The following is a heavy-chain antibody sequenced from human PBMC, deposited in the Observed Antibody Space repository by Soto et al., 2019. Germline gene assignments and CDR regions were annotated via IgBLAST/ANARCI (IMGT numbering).Heavy chain of an antibody. Sequence: DGPLRLSCAASGFTFSSYALSWVRQAPGKGLEWVSAISGSGGSTYYVDSVKGRFTISRDNSKNTVYLQMNTLRAEDTAVYYCAQDFVYDNNGYFPYFDYWGQETLVTISS. V-gene: IGHV3-23*01. CDR1: GFTFSSYA. CDR2: ISGSGGST. J-gene: IGHJ4*02. CDR3: AQDFVYDNNGYFPYFDY. D-gene: IGHD3-22*01.